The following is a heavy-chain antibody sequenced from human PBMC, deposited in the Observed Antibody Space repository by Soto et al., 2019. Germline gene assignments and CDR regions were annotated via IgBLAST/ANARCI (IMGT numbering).Heavy chain of an antibody. CDR2: ISAYNGNT. CDR1: GYTFTSYG. J-gene: IGHJ6*02. Sequence: QVQLVQSGAEVKKPGASVKVSCKASGYTFTSYGISWVRQAPGQGLEWMGWISAYNGNTNYAQKLQGRVTMTTDTSTSTAYMELRSLRSDDTAVYYCARDRRIAAADPDYYYYGMGVWGQGTTVTVSS. CDR3: ARDRRIAAADPDYYYYGMGV. D-gene: IGHD6-13*01. V-gene: IGHV1-18*01.